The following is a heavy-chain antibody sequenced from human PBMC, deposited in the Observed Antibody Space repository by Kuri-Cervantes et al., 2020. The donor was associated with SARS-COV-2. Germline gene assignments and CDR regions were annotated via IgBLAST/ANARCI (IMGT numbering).Heavy chain of an antibody. V-gene: IGHV3-20*04. CDR3: ARRSSHGRGVDFDI. CDR1: GFTFDDYG. D-gene: IGHD2-15*01. Sequence: GGSLRLSCAASGFTFDDYGMSWVRQAPGKGLEWVSGINWNGGSTGYADSVKGRFTISRDNAKNSLYLQMNSLRAEDTAVYYCARRSSHGRGVDFDIWGQGTMVTVSS. J-gene: IGHJ3*02. CDR2: INWNGGST.